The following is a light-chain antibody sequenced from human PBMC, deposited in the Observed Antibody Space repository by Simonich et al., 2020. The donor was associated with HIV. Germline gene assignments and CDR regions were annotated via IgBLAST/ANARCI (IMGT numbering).Light chain of an antibody. J-gene: IGKJ1*01. V-gene: IGKV3-15*01. CDR1: QSVSSN. Sequence: DIVMTQSPATLSVSPGERATLSCRASQSVSSNVAWYQQRPGQAPRPLIYGASTRATGIPARFSGSGAGTEFTLTINSMQSEDFAVYYCQQYNDWPPWTFGQGTKVEIK. CDR2: GAS. CDR3: QQYNDWPPWT.